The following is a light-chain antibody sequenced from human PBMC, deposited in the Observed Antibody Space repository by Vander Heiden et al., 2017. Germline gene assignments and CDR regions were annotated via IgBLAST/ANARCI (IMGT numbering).Light chain of an antibody. V-gene: IGLV1-40*01. CDR3: QSYDSSLSGWV. J-gene: IGLJ3*02. CDR2: GNS. CDR1: SPNIGVGYD. Sequence: QSVLTQPPSVSGAPGQRVTISCTGSSPNIGVGYDVQWYHQLPGTPPKLLIYGNSNRPSGVPDRFSGSKSGTSASLAITGLQAEDEADYYCQSYDSSLSGWVFGGGTKLTVL.